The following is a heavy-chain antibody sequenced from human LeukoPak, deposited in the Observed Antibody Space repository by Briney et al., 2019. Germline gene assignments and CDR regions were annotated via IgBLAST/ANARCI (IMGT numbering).Heavy chain of an antibody. CDR2: ISGSGGST. V-gene: IGHV3-23*01. D-gene: IGHD6-19*01. J-gene: IGHJ4*02. CDR3: AKANSGWHRFDY. CDR1: GFTFSSYV. Sequence: GGSLRLSCAASGFTFSSYVMSWVRQAPGKGLEWVSAISGSGGSTYYADSVKGRFTISRDNSKNTLYLQMNSLRAEDTAVYYCAKANSGWHRFDYWGQGTLVTVSS.